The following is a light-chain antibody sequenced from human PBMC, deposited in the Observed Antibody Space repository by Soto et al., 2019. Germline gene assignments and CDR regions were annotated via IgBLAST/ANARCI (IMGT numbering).Light chain of an antibody. V-gene: IGKV1-5*01. CDR1: QTISTW. CDR3: KPSETYPLT. CDR2: DAS. J-gene: IGKJ5*01. Sequence: DIQMTQSPSTLSASVGDRVTITCRASQTISTWLAWYQTKPGKAPNLLIYDASTLMSGVPSRFSGSGSGKEGNLKISSMQPGEGATDYGKPSETYPLTVGHGTRLEIK.